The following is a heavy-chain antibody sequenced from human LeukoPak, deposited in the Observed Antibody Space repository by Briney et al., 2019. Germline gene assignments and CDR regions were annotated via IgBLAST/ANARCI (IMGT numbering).Heavy chain of an antibody. CDR1: GFTFSSYG. V-gene: IGHV3-30*02. CDR3: AKPYYYDGSGYYHNYFDY. D-gene: IGHD3-22*01. CDR2: IRYDGSNK. J-gene: IGHJ4*02. Sequence: PGGSLRLSCAASGFTFSSYGMHWVRQAPGKGLEWVAFIRYDGSNKYYADSVKGRLTISRDNSKNTLYLQMNSLRAEDTAVYYCAKPYYYDGSGYYHNYFDYWGQGTLVTVSS.